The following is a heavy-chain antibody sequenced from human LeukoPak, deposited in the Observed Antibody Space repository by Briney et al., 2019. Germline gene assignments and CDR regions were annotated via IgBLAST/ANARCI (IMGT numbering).Heavy chain of an antibody. CDR3: ARGLDYDFWSGPRAFDI. J-gene: IGHJ3*02. CDR1: GYTFTGYY. Sequence: GASVKVSCKASGYTFTGYYMHWVRQAPGQGLEWMGWINPNSGGTNYAQKFQGRVTMTRDTSISTAYMELSRLRSDDTAVYNCARGLDYDFWSGPRAFDIWGQGTMVTVSS. CDR2: INPNSGGT. V-gene: IGHV1-2*02. D-gene: IGHD3-3*01.